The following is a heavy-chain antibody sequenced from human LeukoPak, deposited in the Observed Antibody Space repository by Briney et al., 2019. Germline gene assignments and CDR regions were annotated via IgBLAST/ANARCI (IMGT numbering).Heavy chain of an antibody. Sequence: GESLKISCKGSGYSFTSYWIGWVRQMPGKGVEWMGIIYLGDSDTRYSPSFQGQVTISADKSISTAYLQWSSLKASDTAMYYCARSKRRYDFWSAYYAFDYGGQGTLVTVSS. CDR3: ARSKRRYDFWSAYYAFDY. J-gene: IGHJ4*02. CDR1: GYSFTSYW. D-gene: IGHD3-3*01. V-gene: IGHV5-51*01. CDR2: IYLGDSDT.